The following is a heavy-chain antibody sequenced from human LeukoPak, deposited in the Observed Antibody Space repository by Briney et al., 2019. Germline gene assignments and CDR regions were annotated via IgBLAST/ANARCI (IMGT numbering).Heavy chain of an antibody. CDR2: IYYSGST. V-gene: IGHV4-61*01. J-gene: IGHJ6*02. CDR1: GGSISSSSYY. CDR3: AREPEGYGGNFYYGMDV. Sequence: PSETLSLTCTVSGGSISSSSYYWGWIRQPPGKGLEWIGYIYYSGSTNYNPSLKSRVTISVDTSKNQFSLKLSSVTAADTAVYYCAREPEGYGGNFYYGMDVWGQGTTVTVSS. D-gene: IGHD4-23*01.